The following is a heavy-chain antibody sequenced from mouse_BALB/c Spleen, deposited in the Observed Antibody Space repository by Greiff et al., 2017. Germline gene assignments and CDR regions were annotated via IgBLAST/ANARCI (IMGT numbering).Heavy chain of an antibody. V-gene: IGHV14-3*02. D-gene: IGHD1-1*01. Sequence: VQLQQSGAELVKPGASVTLSCTASGFNIKDTYMHWVKQRPEQGLVWIGRIDPANGNTKYDPKFQGKATITADTSSNTAYLQLSSLTSEDTAVYYCAREGIYYYGSSYGNAMDYWGQGTSVTVSA. CDR1: GFNIKDTY. J-gene: IGHJ4*01. CDR3: AREGIYYYGSSYGNAMDY. CDR2: IDPANGNT.